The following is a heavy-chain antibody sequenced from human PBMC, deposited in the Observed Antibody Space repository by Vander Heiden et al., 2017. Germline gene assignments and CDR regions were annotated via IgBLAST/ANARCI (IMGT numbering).Heavy chain of an antibody. J-gene: IGHJ1*01. Sequence: QVQLDQSPSEVTQPGASLMFSCKDSGDPLITYYIHWVRQAPGERLQYMGWINPKTGGTFYTQAFQARVTMTSDTSITTTYMELRGITSDDTAVYYCASSAYSGTWYADSWGQGTLVTVSS. CDR1: GDPLITYY. CDR2: INPKTGGT. CDR3: ASSAYSGTWYADS. D-gene: IGHD6-13*01. V-gene: IGHV1-2*02.